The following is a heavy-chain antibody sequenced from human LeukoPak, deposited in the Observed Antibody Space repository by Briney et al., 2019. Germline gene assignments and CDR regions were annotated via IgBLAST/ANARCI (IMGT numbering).Heavy chain of an antibody. CDR2: INHSGST. CDR3: AREGYTPNMFPTQTFDP. Sequence: NTSETLSLTCAVYGGSFSGYYWSWIRQPPGKGLEWIGEINHSGSTNYNPSLKSRVTISVDTSKNQFSLKLSSVTAADTAVYYCAREGYTPNMFPTQTFDPWGQGTLVTVSS. CDR1: GGSFSGYY. D-gene: IGHD6-13*01. V-gene: IGHV4-34*01. J-gene: IGHJ5*02.